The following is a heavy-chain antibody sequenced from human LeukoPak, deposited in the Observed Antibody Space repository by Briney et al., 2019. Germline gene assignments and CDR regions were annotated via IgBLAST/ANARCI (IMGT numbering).Heavy chain of an antibody. Sequence: TSETLSLTCAVYGGSFSVYYWSWIRQPPGKGLEWIGEVNHSGSTNYNPSLKSRVTISVDTSKNQFSLKLSSVTAADTAVYYSARGGYRYVYGYWGQGNLVTVSS. V-gene: IGHV4-34*01. CDR1: GGSFSVYY. CDR3: ARGGYRYVYGY. D-gene: IGHD5-18*01. J-gene: IGHJ4*02. CDR2: VNHSGST.